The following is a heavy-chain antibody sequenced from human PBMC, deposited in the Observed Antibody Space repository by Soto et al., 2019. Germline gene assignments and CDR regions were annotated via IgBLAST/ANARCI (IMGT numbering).Heavy chain of an antibody. CDR1: GFSLSTSGVG. CDR3: AHSGSLGRFDP. CDR2: IYWDDDK. Sequence: QITLKESGPTLVKPTQTLTLTCTFSGFSLSTSGVGVAWIRQPPGKALEWLALIYWDDDKRYSPSLNSRLTXAKXTSKNQVVLTLTNMDPVDTATYFCAHSGSLGRFDPWGQGTLVTVSS. J-gene: IGHJ5*02. V-gene: IGHV2-5*02.